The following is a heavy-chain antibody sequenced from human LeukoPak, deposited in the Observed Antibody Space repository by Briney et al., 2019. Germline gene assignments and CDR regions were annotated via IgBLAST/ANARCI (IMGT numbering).Heavy chain of an antibody. CDR3: ARGPYYYGSGSYWNWFDP. V-gene: IGHV4-34*01. J-gene: IGHJ5*02. CDR2: INHSGST. Sequence: SETLSLTCAVYGGSFSGYYWSWIRQPPGKGLEWIGEINHSGSTNYNPSLKSRVTISVDTSKNQFSLKLSSVTAADTAVYYCARGPYYYGSGSYWNWFDPWGQGTLVTVSS. CDR1: GGSFSGYY. D-gene: IGHD3-10*01.